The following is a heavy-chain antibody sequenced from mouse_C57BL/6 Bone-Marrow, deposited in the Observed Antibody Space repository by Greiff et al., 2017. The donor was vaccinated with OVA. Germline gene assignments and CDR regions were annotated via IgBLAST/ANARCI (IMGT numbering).Heavy chain of an antibody. J-gene: IGHJ2*01. CDR3: ARGMITTLFDY. CDR2: IHPNSGST. V-gene: IGHV1-64*01. CDR1: GYTFTSYW. Sequence: QVQLQQSGAELVKPGASVKLSCKASGYTFTSYWMHWVKQRPGQGLEWIGMIHPNSGSTNYNEKFKSKATLTVDKSSSTAYMQLSSLTSEDSAVYYCARGMITTLFDYWGQGTTLTVSS. D-gene: IGHD2-4*01.